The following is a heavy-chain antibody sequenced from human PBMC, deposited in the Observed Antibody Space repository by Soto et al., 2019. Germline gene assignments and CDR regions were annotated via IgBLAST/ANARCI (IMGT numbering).Heavy chain of an antibody. J-gene: IGHJ4*02. D-gene: IGHD3-10*01. Sequence: PSETLSLTCTVSGGSISSYYWSWIRQPPGKGLEWIGYIYYSGSTNYNPSLKSRVTISVDTSKNQFSLNLNSVTAADTAVYYCGRDPSRGLPDYWGQGTLVTVSS. CDR2: IYYSGST. V-gene: IGHV4-59*12. CDR1: GGSISSYY. CDR3: GRDPSRGLPDY.